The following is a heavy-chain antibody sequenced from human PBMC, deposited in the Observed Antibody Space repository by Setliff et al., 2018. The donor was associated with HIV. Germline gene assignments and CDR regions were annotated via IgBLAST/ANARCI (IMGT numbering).Heavy chain of an antibody. V-gene: IGHV1-69*13. CDR1: GGTFSLYA. CDR3: ARDYYGSGSYYNLDY. D-gene: IGHD3-10*01. Sequence: GASVKVSCKASGGTFSLYAINWVRQAPGQGLEWMGGIIPIFNTANYAQKFQGRVTITADGSTSTAYMELSSLRFEDTATYYCARDYYGSGSYYNLDYWGQGTLVTVS. CDR2: IIPIFNTA. J-gene: IGHJ4*02.